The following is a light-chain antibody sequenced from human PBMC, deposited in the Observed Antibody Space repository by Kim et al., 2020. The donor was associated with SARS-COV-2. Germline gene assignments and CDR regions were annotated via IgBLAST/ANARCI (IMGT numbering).Light chain of an antibody. V-gene: IGLV2-14*03. CDR2: DVS. J-gene: IGLJ3*02. Sequence: GQPITISCTGTSSDVAAYFHVSWYEQHPGKAPEFILDDVSKRPSGISDRFSGSKSGNTASLTISGLQAEDEAYYYCTSYTRSDTWVFGGGTKVTVL. CDR1: SSDVAAYFH. CDR3: TSYTRSDTWV.